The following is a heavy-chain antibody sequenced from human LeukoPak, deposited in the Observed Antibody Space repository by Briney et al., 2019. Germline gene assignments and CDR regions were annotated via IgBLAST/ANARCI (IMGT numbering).Heavy chain of an antibody. D-gene: IGHD3-22*01. Sequence: GSLRLSCAASGFTFSTYWLHWVRQAPGKGLVWVSRINIDGSSTYYADSVKGRFTISRDNAKNTLFLQMNSLRAEDTAVYYRGRAKNSWSDSVPDCWGQGTLVTVSS. CDR1: GFTFSTYW. V-gene: IGHV3-74*01. CDR3: GRAKNSWSDSVPDC. J-gene: IGHJ4*02. CDR2: INIDGSST.